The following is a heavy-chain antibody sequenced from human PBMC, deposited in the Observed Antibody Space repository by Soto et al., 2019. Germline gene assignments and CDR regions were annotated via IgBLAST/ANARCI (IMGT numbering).Heavy chain of an antibody. V-gene: IGHV3-30-3*01. J-gene: IGHJ4*02. CDR3: ARDPTAAWMSRFDY. D-gene: IGHD5-12*01. Sequence: GGSLRLSCAASGFTFSSYAMHWVRQAPGKGLEWVAVISYDGSNKYYADSVKGRFTISRDNSKNTLYLQMNSLRAEDTAVYYCARDPTAAWMSRFDYWGQGTLVTVSS. CDR2: ISYDGSNK. CDR1: GFTFSSYA.